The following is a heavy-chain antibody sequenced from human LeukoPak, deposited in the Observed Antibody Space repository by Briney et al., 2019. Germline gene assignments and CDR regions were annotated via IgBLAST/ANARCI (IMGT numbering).Heavy chain of an antibody. CDR3: AISSSWYGVYWGGFDY. Sequence: SVKVSCKASGYTFTGYYMHWVRQAPGQGLEWMGGIIPIFGTANYAQKFQGRVTITADESTSTAYMELSSLRSEDTAVYYCAISSSWYGVYWGGFDYWGQGTLVTVSS. D-gene: IGHD6-13*01. CDR2: IIPIFGTA. CDR1: GYTFTGYY. J-gene: IGHJ4*02. V-gene: IGHV1-69*13.